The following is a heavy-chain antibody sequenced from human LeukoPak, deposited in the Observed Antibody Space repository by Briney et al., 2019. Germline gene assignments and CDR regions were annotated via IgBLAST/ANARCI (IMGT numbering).Heavy chain of an antibody. V-gene: IGHV3-30*02. J-gene: IGHJ4*02. CDR3: AKGRGSYYGAPGY. CDR2: IRYDGSNK. CDR1: GFTFSSYG. Sequence: GGSLRLSCAASGFTFSSYGMHWVRQAPGKGLEWVAFIRYDGSNKYYADSVKGRFTISRDNSKNTLYLQMNSLRAEDTAVYYCAKGRGSYYGAPGYWGQGTLVTVSS. D-gene: IGHD1-26*01.